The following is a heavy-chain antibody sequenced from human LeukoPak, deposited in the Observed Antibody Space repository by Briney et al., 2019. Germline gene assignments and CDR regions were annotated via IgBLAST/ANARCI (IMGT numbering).Heavy chain of an antibody. V-gene: IGHV3-48*04. Sequence: GGTLRLSCAASGFTFISFGMNWVRQAPGKGLEWVSGITGDGTSTYYADSVKGRFTISRDNAKKSLYLQMNSLRAEDTAVYYCARDADTAMVTGRFDKWGQGTLVTVS. CDR3: ARDADTAMVTGRFDK. CDR2: ITGDGTST. D-gene: IGHD5-18*01. CDR1: GFTFISFG. J-gene: IGHJ4*02.